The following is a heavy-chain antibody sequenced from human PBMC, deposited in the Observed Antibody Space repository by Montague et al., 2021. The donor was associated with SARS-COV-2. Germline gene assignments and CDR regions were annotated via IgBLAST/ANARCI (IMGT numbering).Heavy chain of an antibody. D-gene: IGHD3-10*01. V-gene: IGHV4-39*07. Sequence: SETLSLTCTVSISSSRYYWDWIRQPPGKGLEWIGCMYYSGNTSYXPSLQSRFTISVNTSKNQFSLKLSSVTAADTAVDFCGLGRGFAVGNHYYYSYGLDVWGQGTTVTVSS. CDR3: GLGRGFAVGNHYYYSYGLDV. J-gene: IGHJ6*02. CDR1: ISSSRYY. CDR2: MYYSGNT.